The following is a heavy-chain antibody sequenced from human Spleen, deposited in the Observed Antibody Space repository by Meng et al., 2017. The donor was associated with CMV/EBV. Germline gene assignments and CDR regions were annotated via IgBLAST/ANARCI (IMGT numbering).Heavy chain of an antibody. CDR3: ARDVQAFDC. V-gene: IGHV3-30*04. Sequence: GESLKISYEASGFTFSTYAMHWVRQAPGRGLEWVAVISYDGSDKYYADSVKGRFTISRDTSKITLYLQMNSLGAEDTAVYYCARDVQAFDCWGQGTLVTVSS. CDR1: GFTFSTYA. J-gene: IGHJ4*02. CDR2: ISYDGSDK.